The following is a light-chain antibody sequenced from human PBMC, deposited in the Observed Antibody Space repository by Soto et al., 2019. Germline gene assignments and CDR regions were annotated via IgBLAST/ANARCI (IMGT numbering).Light chain of an antibody. CDR2: EGT. J-gene: IGLJ1*01. V-gene: IGLV2-23*01. CDR3: CSYAGSSTS. Sequence: QSALTQPASVSESPGQSITISCTGTSSNVGTYNLVSWYQQYPGKAPKLIIYEGTKRPSGVSNRFSGPNSGNTASLTISGLQAEDEADYYCCSYAGSSTSFGTGTKLTVL. CDR1: SSNVGTYNL.